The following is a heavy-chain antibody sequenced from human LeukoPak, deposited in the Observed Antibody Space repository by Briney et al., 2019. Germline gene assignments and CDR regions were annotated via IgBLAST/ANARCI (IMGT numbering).Heavy chain of an antibody. CDR1: GGSFSGYY. D-gene: IGHD4-17*01. V-gene: IGHV4-34*01. CDR3: ARAYGATKGRFDY. J-gene: IGHJ4*02. Sequence: PSETLSLTCAVYGGSFSGYYWSWIRQPPGKGLEWIGEINHGGSTNYNPSLKSRVTISVDTSQNQFSLKLSSVTAADTAVYYCARAYGATKGRFDYWGQGTLVTVSS. CDR2: INHGGST.